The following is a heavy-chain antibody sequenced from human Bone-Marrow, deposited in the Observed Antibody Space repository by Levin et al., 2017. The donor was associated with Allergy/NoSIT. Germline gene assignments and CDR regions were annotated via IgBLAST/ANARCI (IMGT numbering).Heavy chain of an antibody. CDR3: AKDSAIFGVVIGYYYYGMDV. CDR2: ISYDGSNK. V-gene: IGHV3-30*18. J-gene: IGHJ6*02. CDR1: GFTFSSYG. D-gene: IGHD3-3*01. Sequence: PGGSLRLSCAASGFTFSSYGMHWVRQAPGKGLEWVAVISYDGSNKYYADSVKGRFTISRDNSKNTLYLQMNSLRAEDTAVYYWAKDSAIFGVVIGYYYYGMDVWGQGTTVTVSS.